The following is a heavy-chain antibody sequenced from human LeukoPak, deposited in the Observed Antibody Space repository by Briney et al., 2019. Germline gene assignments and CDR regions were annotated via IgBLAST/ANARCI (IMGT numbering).Heavy chain of an antibody. CDR3: VRGGWGTISDY. Sequence: GGSLRLSCAASGFTFGNYAMSWVRQAPGKGLEWVSSISGSGDNTYYADSVKGRFTISRDNSKNTLYLQVNSLKAEDTAVYYCVRGGWGTISDYWGQGTLVTVSS. CDR1: GFTFGNYA. D-gene: IGHD1-14*01. J-gene: IGHJ4*02. CDR2: ISGSGDNT. V-gene: IGHV3-23*01.